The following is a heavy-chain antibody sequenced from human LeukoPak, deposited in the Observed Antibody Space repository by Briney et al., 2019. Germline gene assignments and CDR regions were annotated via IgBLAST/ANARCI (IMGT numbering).Heavy chain of an antibody. D-gene: IGHD2-15*01. Sequence: SGGSLRLSCAASGFTFSSYWMSWVRQAPGKGLEWVSVIYSGGSTYYADSVKGRFTISRDNSKNTLYLQMNSLRAEDTAVYYCARTLGYCSGGSCSGFDPWGQGTLVTVSS. J-gene: IGHJ5*02. CDR1: GFTFSSYW. V-gene: IGHV3-53*01. CDR3: ARTLGYCSGGSCSGFDP. CDR2: IYSGGST.